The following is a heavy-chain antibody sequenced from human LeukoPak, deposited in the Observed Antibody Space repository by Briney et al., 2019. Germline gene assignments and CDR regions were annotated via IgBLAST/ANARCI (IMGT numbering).Heavy chain of an antibody. V-gene: IGHV6-1*01. J-gene: IGHJ4*02. Sequence: SQTLSLTCAISGDSVSSYSAAWNWIRQSPSRGLEWLGRTYYRSKWYNEYAVSVKSRITVNPDTSKSQFSLRLRSVTPEDTAVYYCARSYSSGWDFDYWGQGTLVTVSS. D-gene: IGHD6-19*01. CDR2: TYYRSKWYN. CDR1: GDSVSSYSAA. CDR3: ARSYSSGWDFDY.